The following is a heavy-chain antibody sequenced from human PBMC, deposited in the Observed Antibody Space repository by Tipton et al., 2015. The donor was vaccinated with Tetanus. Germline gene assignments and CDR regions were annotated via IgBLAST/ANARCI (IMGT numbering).Heavy chain of an antibody. CDR2: IYYSGST. CDR1: GGSISSYY. Sequence: LSLTCTVSGGSISSYYWSWIRQPPGKGLEWIGYIYYSGSTNYNPSLKSRVTISVDTSKNQFSLKLSSVTAADTAVYYCATIYTIFGVFNQPVDYWGQGTLVTVSS. CDR3: ATIYTIFGVFNQPVDY. D-gene: IGHD3-3*01. V-gene: IGHV4-59*12. J-gene: IGHJ4*02.